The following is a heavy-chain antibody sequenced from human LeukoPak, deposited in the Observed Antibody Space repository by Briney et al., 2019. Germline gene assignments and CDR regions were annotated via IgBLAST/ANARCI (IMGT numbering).Heavy chain of an antibody. CDR3: ARLLDNDISGDPDTFDV. Sequence: SETLSLTCTVSGDSLSGHYWSWIRQPPGKRLEWTGYVSYTGRTKYNPSLQSRVTISIDTSKSQFSLKLTSVTSADTAVYSCARLLDNDISGDPDTFDVWGQGTTVIVSS. D-gene: IGHD3-22*01. V-gene: IGHV4-59*11. CDR2: VSYTGRT. J-gene: IGHJ3*01. CDR1: GDSLSGHY.